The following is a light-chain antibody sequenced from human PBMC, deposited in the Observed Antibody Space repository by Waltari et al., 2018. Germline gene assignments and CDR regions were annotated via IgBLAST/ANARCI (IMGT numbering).Light chain of an antibody. V-gene: IGLV1-47*01. CDR2: RNK. J-gene: IGLJ2*01. CDR1: NYNIGNNF. Sequence: QSVLSQPPSASGTPGQRVTISCSGSNYNIGNNFVYWYHQLPGTAPKLLIYRNKPRPSGVPARFSGSESGTSASLAISVLRSEDEADYDCASWDGSLGGVIFCGGTKLTVL. CDR3: ASWDGSLGGVI.